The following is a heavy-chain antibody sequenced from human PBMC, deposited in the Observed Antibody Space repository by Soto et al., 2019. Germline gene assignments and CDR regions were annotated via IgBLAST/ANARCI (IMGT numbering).Heavy chain of an antibody. D-gene: IGHD6-13*01. CDR1: GFTFTSYA. V-gene: IGHV3-23*01. J-gene: IGHJ4*02. CDR3: ARVPQRGSSSWYEFDY. Sequence: PGGSLRLSCAASGFTFTSYAMTWVRHAPGRGLEWVSSISSGSGGSTYYADSVKGRFTISRDNSRNTLYLQMNSLRSDDTAVYYCARVPQRGSSSWYEFDYWGQGTLVTVSS. CDR2: ISSGSGGST.